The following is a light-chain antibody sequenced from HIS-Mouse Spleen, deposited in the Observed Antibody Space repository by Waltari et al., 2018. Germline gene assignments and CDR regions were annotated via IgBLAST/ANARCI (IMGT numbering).Light chain of an antibody. CDR1: KLGDKY. V-gene: IGLV3-1*01. CDR2: QDS. CDR3: QAWDSSTAVV. Sequence: SYELTQPPSVSVSPGQTASITCSGDKLGDKYACWYQQKPGQSPVLVIYQDSKRPSVSPERFSGSNSGNTATLTISGTQAMDEADYYCQAWDSSTAVVFGGGTKLTVL. J-gene: IGLJ2*01.